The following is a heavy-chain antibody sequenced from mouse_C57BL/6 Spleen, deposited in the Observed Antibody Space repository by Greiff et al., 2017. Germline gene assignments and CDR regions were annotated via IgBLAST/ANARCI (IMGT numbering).Heavy chain of an antibody. V-gene: IGHV1-15*01. J-gene: IGHJ1*03. D-gene: IGHD2-1*01. CDR1: GYTFTDYE. Sequence: QVQLKQSGAELVRPGASVTLSCKASGYTFTDYEMHWVKQTPVHGLEWIGAIDPETGGTAYNQKFKGKAILTADKSSSTAYMELRSLTSEDSAVYYCTRDGNYPWYFDVWGTGTTVTVSS. CDR2: IDPETGGT. CDR3: TRDGNYPWYFDV.